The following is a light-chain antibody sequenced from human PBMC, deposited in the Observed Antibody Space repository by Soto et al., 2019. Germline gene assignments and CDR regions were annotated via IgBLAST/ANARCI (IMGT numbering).Light chain of an antibody. V-gene: IGKV1-5*01. CDR2: GAS. CDR1: QSISSW. J-gene: IGKJ1*01. Sequence: DIQMTQSPSTLSASVGDRVTITCRASQSISSWLAWYQQKPGKAPKLLIYGASSLESGVPSRFSGSGSGTEFTLTISSLQPDDFATYYCQQYNIYGTFGQGTKVDIK. CDR3: QQYNIYGT.